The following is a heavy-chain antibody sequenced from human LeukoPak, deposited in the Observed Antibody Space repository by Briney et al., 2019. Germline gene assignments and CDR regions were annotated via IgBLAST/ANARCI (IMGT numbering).Heavy chain of an antibody. J-gene: IGHJ4*02. CDR1: GGSFSGYY. Sequence: SETLSLTCAVYGGSFSGYYWSWIRQPPGKGLEWIGEINHSGSTNYNPSLKSRVTISVDTSKNQFSLKLSSVTAADTAVYYCARDTFGELWYWGQGTLVTVSS. CDR2: INHSGST. V-gene: IGHV4-34*01. D-gene: IGHD3-10*01. CDR3: ARDTFGELWY.